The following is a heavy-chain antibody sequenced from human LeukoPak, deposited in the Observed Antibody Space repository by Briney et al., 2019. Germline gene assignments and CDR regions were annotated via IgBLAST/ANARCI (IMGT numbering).Heavy chain of an antibody. V-gene: IGHV3-23*01. CDR3: ARDKIEHYCGGDCSAYGMDV. CDR2: ISGSGGST. Sequence: GGSLRLSCAASGFTFSSYAMSWVRQAPGKGLEWVSAISGSGGSTYYADSVKGRFTISRDNSKNTLYLQMNSLRAEDTAVYYCARDKIEHYCGGDCSAYGMDVWGQGTTVTVSS. CDR1: GFTFSSYA. D-gene: IGHD2-21*02. J-gene: IGHJ6*02.